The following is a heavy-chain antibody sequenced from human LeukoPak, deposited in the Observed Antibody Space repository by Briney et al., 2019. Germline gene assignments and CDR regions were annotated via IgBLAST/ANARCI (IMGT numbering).Heavy chain of an antibody. Sequence: PSQTLSLTCTVSGGSISSGSYYWSWIRQPAGKGLEWIGRIYTSGSTNYNPSLESRVTISMDTSKNQFSLKLSSVTAADTAVYYCARDRRGVLAKVPSNWFDPWGQGTLVTVSS. CDR2: IYTSGST. V-gene: IGHV4-61*02. CDR1: GGSISSGSYY. J-gene: IGHJ5*02. D-gene: IGHD2-2*01. CDR3: ARDRRGVLAKVPSNWFDP.